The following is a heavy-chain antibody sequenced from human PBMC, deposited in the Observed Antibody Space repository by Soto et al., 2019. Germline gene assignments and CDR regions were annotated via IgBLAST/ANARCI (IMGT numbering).Heavy chain of an antibody. CDR1: GFTFSTYW. D-gene: IGHD3-22*01. Sequence: WSLRLSCAASGFTFSTYWMSWVRQAPGKGLEWVANIKEDGSEKYYVDSVEGRFTISRDNAKNSLYLQTTSLRAEDTALYYCARGWGYFDSSGFPYLYAMDVWGQGTTVTVSS. CDR2: IKEDGSEK. J-gene: IGHJ6*02. CDR3: ARGWGYFDSSGFPYLYAMDV. V-gene: IGHV3-7*01.